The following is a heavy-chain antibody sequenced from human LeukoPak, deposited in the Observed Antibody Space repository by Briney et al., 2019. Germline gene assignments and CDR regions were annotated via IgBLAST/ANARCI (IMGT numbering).Heavy chain of an antibody. V-gene: IGHV4-61*02. CDR1: GGSISSGSYY. Sequence: SETLSLTCTVSGGSISSGSYYWSWIRQPAGKGLEWIGRIYTSGSTNYNPSLKSRVTISVDTSKNQFSLKLSSVTAADTAVYYCARRRIAAAGIGWFGPWGQGTLVTVSS. D-gene: IGHD6-13*01. CDR2: IYTSGST. CDR3: ARRRIAAAGIGWFGP. J-gene: IGHJ5*02.